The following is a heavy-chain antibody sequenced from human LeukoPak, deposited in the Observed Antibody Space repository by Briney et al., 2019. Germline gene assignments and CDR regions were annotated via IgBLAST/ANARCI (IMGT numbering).Heavy chain of an antibody. V-gene: IGHV3-20*04. Sequence: GGSLRLSCAASGFTFDDYGMSWVRHAPGKGLECVSGINWNGGSTGYADSVKGRFTISRDNAKNSLYLQMNSLRAEDTALYYCARDIAAAGTSGAFDIWGQGTMVTVSS. D-gene: IGHD6-13*01. CDR2: INWNGGST. J-gene: IGHJ3*02. CDR3: ARDIAAAGTSGAFDI. CDR1: GFTFDDYG.